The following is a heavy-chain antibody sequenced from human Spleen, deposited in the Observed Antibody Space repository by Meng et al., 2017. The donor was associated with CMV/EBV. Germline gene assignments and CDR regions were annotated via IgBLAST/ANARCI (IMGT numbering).Heavy chain of an antibody. J-gene: IGHJ6*02. D-gene: IGHD6-6*01. CDR2: INPNSGGT. CDR1: GYTFTGYY. CDR3: AKGEYSSSSLGYYYGMDV. V-gene: IGHV1-2*02. Sequence: ASVKVSCKASGYTFTGYYMHWVRQAPGQGLEWMGWINPNSGGTNYAQKFQGRFTMTRDTSISTAYMELSRLRFDDTAVYYCAKGEYSSSSLGYYYGMDVWGQGTTVTVSS.